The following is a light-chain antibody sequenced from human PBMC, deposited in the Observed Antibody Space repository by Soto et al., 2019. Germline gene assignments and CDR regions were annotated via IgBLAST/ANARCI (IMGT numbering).Light chain of an antibody. CDR1: SSDVGGYNY. CDR2: EVS. CDR3: SSYTSSSTRV. V-gene: IGLV2-14*01. Sequence: QSVLTQPASVSGSPGQSITISCTGTSSDVGGYNYVSWYQQHPGKAPKLMIYEVSNRPSGVSNRFSGSKSGNTAPLTISGLQAEDEADYCCSSYTSSSTRVFGGGTKVTVL. J-gene: IGLJ3*02.